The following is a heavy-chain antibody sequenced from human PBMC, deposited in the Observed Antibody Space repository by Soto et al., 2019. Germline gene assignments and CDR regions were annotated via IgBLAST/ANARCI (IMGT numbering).Heavy chain of an antibody. J-gene: IGHJ6*02. Sequence: QVQLVQSGAEVKKPGSSVKVSCKASGGTFSSYAISWVRQAPGQGLEWMGGIIPIFGTANYAQKFQGRVTITADESTSTAYMELSSLRSEDTAMYYCARDVLANCSGGSCYPYYYYGMDVWGQGTTVTVSS. CDR3: ARDVLANCSGGSCYPYYYYGMDV. D-gene: IGHD2-15*01. CDR2: IIPIFGTA. CDR1: GGTFSSYA. V-gene: IGHV1-69*01.